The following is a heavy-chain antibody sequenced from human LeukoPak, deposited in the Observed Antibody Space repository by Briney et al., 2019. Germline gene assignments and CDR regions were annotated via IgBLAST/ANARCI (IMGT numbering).Heavy chain of an antibody. V-gene: IGHV3-23*01. CDR2: ISGSGGST. J-gene: IGHJ4*02. D-gene: IGHD5/OR15-5a*01. CDR1: GFTFSSYV. Sequence: PGGSLRLSCAASGFTFSSYVMSWVRQAPGKGLEWVSAISGSGGSTYFADSVKGRFTISRDNSKNTLYLQMNSLRAEDTAVYYCAKVRDVYGQFDYWGQGTLVTVPS. CDR3: AKVRDVYGQFDY.